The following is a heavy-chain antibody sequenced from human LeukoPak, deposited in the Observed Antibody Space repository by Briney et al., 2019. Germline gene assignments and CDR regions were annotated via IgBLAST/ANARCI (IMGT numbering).Heavy chain of an antibody. CDR3: ARAGELGVGATTEDYYGMDV. Sequence: GASVKVSCKASGYTFTSYGISWVRQAPGQGLEWMGWISAYNGNTNYAQKLQGRVTMTTDTSTSTAYMELRSLRSDDTAVYYRARAGELGVGATTEDYYGMDVWGQGTTVTVSS. J-gene: IGHJ6*02. V-gene: IGHV1-18*01. D-gene: IGHD1-26*01. CDR1: GYTFTSYG. CDR2: ISAYNGNT.